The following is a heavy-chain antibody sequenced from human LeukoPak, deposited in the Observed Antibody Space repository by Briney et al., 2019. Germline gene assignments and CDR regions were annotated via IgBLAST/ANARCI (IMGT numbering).Heavy chain of an antibody. Sequence: PGGSLRLSCAASGFTFSSFWMHWVRQGPGKGLVWVSRINPDGSSTDYADSVKGRFTISRDNAKNTLFLQMNSLRAEDTAVYFCARAHYTPYYYGMDVWGQGTTVTVSS. D-gene: IGHD4-11*01. CDR1: GFTFSSFW. J-gene: IGHJ6*02. V-gene: IGHV3-74*01. CDR3: ARAHYTPYYYGMDV. CDR2: INPDGSST.